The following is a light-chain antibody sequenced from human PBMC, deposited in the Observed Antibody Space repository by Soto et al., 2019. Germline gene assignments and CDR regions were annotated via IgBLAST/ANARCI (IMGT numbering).Light chain of an antibody. CDR2: DAS. Sequence: EVVLTQSPATLSLSPGERATLSCRASQSVSRHLAWYQQKPGQAPRLLILDASDRATGIPARFSGSGSGTNFTLTISSLEPEDCAVYYCQQRSNWPPVTLGGGTKVEIK. J-gene: IGKJ4*01. CDR1: QSVSRH. CDR3: QQRSNWPPVT. V-gene: IGKV3-11*01.